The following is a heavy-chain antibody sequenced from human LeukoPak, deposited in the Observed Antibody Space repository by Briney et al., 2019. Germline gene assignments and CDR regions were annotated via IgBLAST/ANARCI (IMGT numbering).Heavy chain of an antibody. J-gene: IGHJ4*02. CDR2: INHSGST. CDR1: GGSFSGYY. CDR3: ASWTGTTWGVFDY. D-gene: IGHD1-7*01. Sequence: SETLSLTCAVYGGSFSGYYWSWIRQPPGKGLEWIGEINHSGSTNYNPSLKSRVTISVDTSKNQFSLKLSSVTAADTAVYYCASWTGTTWGVFDYWGQGTLVTVSS. V-gene: IGHV4-34*01.